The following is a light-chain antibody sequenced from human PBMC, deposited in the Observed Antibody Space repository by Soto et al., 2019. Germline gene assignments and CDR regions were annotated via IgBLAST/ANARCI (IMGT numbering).Light chain of an antibody. CDR1: SSSIGNNF. CDR2: SDN. Sequence: VVTQPPSVSGTPGQRVNISCSGSSSSIGNNFVYWYQHLPGAAPTLIVYSDNHRPSGVPVRFSGSKSGTSASLTISGLRSEDEATYYCATWDDSLSGFVVFGGGTQLTVL. CDR3: ATWDDSLSGFVV. J-gene: IGLJ7*01. V-gene: IGLV1-47*01.